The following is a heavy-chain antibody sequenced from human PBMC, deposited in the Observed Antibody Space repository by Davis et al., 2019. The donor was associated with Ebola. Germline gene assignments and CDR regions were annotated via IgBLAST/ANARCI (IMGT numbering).Heavy chain of an antibody. Sequence: SLKISCAASGFTFDDYAMHWVRQAPGKGLEWVSGISWHSGSIGYADSVKGRFTISRDNAKNSLYRQMNSLRAEDTAVYYCARPNHRGIAYYGMDVWGKGTTVTVSS. D-gene: IGHD2-21*01. V-gene: IGHV3-9*01. CDR3: ARPNHRGIAYYGMDV. CDR1: GFTFDDYA. J-gene: IGHJ6*04. CDR2: ISWHSGSI.